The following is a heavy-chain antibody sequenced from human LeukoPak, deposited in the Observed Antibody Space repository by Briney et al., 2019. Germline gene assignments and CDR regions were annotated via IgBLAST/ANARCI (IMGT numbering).Heavy chain of an antibody. D-gene: IGHD5-18*01. CDR3: ARGDSDGCGDFDY. V-gene: IGHV1-2*02. CDR2: INPNSGGT. CDR1: GYTFTGYY. Sequence: ASVKVSCKASGYTFTGYYMHWVRQAPGQGLEWMGWINPNSGGTNYAQKFQGRVTLTRDTSISTTFMELTSDDTAVYYCARGDSDGCGDFDYWGQGTLVTVSS. J-gene: IGHJ4*02.